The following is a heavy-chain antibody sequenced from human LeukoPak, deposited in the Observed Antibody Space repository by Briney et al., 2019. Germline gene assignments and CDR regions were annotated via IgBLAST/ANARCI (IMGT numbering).Heavy chain of an antibody. CDR2: ISYDGISK. Sequence: GGSLRLSCAASGFTLSTNSMHWVRQAPGKGLEWLAVISYDGISKYYADSVKGRFTISRDSSKNTVYLQMNSLRLEDTAVYSCARGFRYSSGWYYFDYWGQGTLVTVSS. CDR3: ARGFRYSSGWYYFDY. J-gene: IGHJ4*02. D-gene: IGHD6-19*01. CDR1: GFTLSTNS. V-gene: IGHV3-30*03.